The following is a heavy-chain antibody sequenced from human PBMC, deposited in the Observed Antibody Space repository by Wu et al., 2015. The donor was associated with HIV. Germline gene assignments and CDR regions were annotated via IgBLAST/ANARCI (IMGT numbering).Heavy chain of an antibody. Sequence: QVQLVQSGAEVKKPGASVKVSCKASGYTFTTYEINWVRQATGQGLEWMGWMNPNSGNTGYAQKFHGRVTMTRNTSMSTAYIELSSLTSEDTAVYYCARGRYDLAYWGQGTLVTVSS. V-gene: IGHV1-8*01. J-gene: IGHJ4*02. CDR2: MNPNSGNT. CDR1: GYTFTTYE. CDR3: ARGRYDLAY. D-gene: IGHD5-12*01.